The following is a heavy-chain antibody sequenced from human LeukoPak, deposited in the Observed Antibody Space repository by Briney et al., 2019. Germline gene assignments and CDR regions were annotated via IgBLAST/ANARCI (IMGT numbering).Heavy chain of an antibody. D-gene: IGHD3-10*01. CDR2: IYSGGST. CDR1: GFTFSSNY. J-gene: IGHJ6*02. CDR3: ASPPYGSGSYLSPEEAYYYGMDV. V-gene: IGHV3-66*01. Sequence: GGSLRLSCAASGFTFSSNYMSWVRQAPGKGLEWVSVIYSGGSTYYADSVKGRFTISRDNSKNTLYLQMNSLRAEDTAVYYCASPPYGSGSYLSPEEAYYYGMDVWGQGTTVTVSS.